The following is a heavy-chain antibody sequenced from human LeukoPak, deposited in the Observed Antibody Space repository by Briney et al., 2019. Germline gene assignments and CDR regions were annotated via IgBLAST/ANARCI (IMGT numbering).Heavy chain of an antibody. J-gene: IGHJ4*02. CDR1: GGSISSGGYY. CDR3: ARRSSEEFDY. Sequence: PSETLSLTCTVSGGSISSGGYYWSWIRQHPGKGLEWVGHIYYSGSTYYNPSPKSRVTISVDTSKNQFSLKLSSVTAADTAVYYCARRSSEEFDYWGQGTLVTVSS. D-gene: IGHD6-6*01. CDR2: IYYSGST. V-gene: IGHV4-31*03.